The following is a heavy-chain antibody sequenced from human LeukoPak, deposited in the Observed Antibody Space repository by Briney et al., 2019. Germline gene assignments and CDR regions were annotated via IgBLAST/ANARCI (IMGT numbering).Heavy chain of an antibody. CDR3: AKRDRPCSGDCSAPYYFDY. Sequence: GGSLRLSCAASGFTFSSFAMSWVRQTPGKGLEWVSSISSSGRNTYYADSVKGRFTISRDNSENTLYLQVSSLRAEDAAMYYCAKRDRPCSGDCSAPYYFDYWGQGTLVTVSS. CDR2: ISSSGRNT. J-gene: IGHJ4*02. V-gene: IGHV3-23*01. CDR1: GFTFSSFA. D-gene: IGHD2-21*02.